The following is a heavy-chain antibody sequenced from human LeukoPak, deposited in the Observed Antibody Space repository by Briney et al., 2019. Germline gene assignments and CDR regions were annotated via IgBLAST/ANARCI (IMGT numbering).Heavy chain of an antibody. CDR3: AREHSGLGYCSSTSCYKGHDY. CDR2: ISSSSSYI. J-gene: IGHJ4*02. CDR1: GFTFSSYS. Sequence: GGSLRLSCAASGFTFSSYSMNWVRQAPGKGLEWVSSISSSSSYIYYADSVKGRFTISRDNAKNSLYLQMNSLRAEDTAVYYCAREHSGLGYCSSTSCYKGHDYWGQGTLVTVSS. V-gene: IGHV3-21*01. D-gene: IGHD2-2*02.